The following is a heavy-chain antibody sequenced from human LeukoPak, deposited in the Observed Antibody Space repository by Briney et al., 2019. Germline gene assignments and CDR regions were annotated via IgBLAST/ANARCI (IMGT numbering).Heavy chain of an antibody. Sequence: SETLSLTCTVSGDSFSDFSYYWGWIRQPPGKGLEWIGSIYYSGSTYYNPSLKSRVTISVDTSKNQFSLKLSSVTAADTAVYYCARTTVVTYPVDYWGQGTLVTVSS. CDR1: GDSFSDFSYY. CDR2: IYYSGST. CDR3: ARTTVVTYPVDY. V-gene: IGHV4-39*01. D-gene: IGHD4-23*01. J-gene: IGHJ4*02.